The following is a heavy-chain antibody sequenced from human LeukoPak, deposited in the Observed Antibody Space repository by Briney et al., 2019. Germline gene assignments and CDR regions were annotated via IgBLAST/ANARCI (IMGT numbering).Heavy chain of an antibody. D-gene: IGHD3-3*01. CDR2: ISGSGGST. J-gene: IGHJ4*02. CDR1: GFTFSSYA. CDR3: ARERTKSYYDFWSGYPH. Sequence: GGSLRLSCAASGFTFSSYAMSWVRQAPGKGLEWVSAISGSGGSTYYADSVKGRFTISRDNSKNTLYLQMNSLRAEDTAVYYCARERTKSYYDFWSGYPHWGQGTLVTVSS. V-gene: IGHV3-23*01.